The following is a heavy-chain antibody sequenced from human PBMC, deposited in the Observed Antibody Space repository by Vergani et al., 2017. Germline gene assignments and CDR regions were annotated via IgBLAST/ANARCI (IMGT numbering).Heavy chain of an antibody. CDR2: INPNSGGT. D-gene: IGHD2-2*01. CDR1: GYTFTGYY. CDR3: ASIPYCSSTSCYSAREDGY. V-gene: IGHV1-2*02. J-gene: IGHJ4*02. Sequence: QVQLVQSGAEVKKPGASVKVSCKASGYTFTGYYMHWVRQAPGQGLEWMGWINPNSGGTNYAQKFQGRVTITADKSTSTAYMELSSLRSEDTAVYYCASIPYCSSTSCYSAREDGYWGQGTLVTVSS.